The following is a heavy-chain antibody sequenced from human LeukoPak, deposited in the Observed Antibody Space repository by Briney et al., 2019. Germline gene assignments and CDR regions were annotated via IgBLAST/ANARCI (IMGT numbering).Heavy chain of an antibody. Sequence: SVKVSCKASGGTFRSYAISWVRQAPGQGLEWMGGIIPIFGTTNYAQKFQGRVTITADESTSTAYMELSSLRSEDTAVYYCARVSPNTVTTLQYFDYWGQGTLVTVSS. CDR3: ARVSPNTVTTLQYFDY. CDR1: GGTFRSYA. CDR2: IIPIFGTT. D-gene: IGHD4-17*01. V-gene: IGHV1-69*13. J-gene: IGHJ4*02.